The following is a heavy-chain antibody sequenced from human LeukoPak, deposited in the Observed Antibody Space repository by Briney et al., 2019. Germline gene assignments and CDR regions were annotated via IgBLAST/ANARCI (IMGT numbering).Heavy chain of an antibody. CDR2: ISSSGSTI. Sequence: GGSLRLSCAASGFTFSSYEMNWVRQAPGKGLEWVSYISSSGSTIYYPDSVRGRFTISRDNAKNSLYLQMNSLRDEDTAVYYCARAMRSGYDYWGQGTLVTVSS. V-gene: IGHV3-48*03. J-gene: IGHJ4*02. D-gene: IGHD5-12*01. CDR3: ARAMRSGYDY. CDR1: GFTFSSYE.